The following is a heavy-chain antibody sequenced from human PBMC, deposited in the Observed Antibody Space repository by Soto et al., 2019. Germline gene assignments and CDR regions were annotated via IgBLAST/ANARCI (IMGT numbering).Heavy chain of an antibody. D-gene: IGHD4-17*01. J-gene: IGHJ4*02. CDR2: ISAYNDNT. V-gene: IGHV1-18*01. Sequence: ASVKVSCKASGYTFTSYGISWVRQAPGQGLEWMGWISAYNDNTIYAQKLQGRVTMTTDTSTSTAYMELRSLRSDDTAVYYCARSGHYGDPRTVFEYWGQGTLVTVSS. CDR3: ARSGHYGDPRTVFEY. CDR1: GYTFTSYG.